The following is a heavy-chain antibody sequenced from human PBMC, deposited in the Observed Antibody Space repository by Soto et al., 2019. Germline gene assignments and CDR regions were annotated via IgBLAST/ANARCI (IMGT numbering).Heavy chain of an antibody. CDR2: IIAFFVTA. CDR3: ARETAGVTAAMRGGYYYGMDV. Sequence: QVQLVQSGAEVKKPGSSVKVSCKASGGTFSNYAITWVRQAPGQGLEWMGGIIAFFVTANYAQKFQGRVTITADESTSTADMELSSLTSEDTAVYFCARETAGVTAAMRGGYYYGMDVWGQGTTVTVSS. J-gene: IGHJ6*02. D-gene: IGHD2-2*01. V-gene: IGHV1-69*12. CDR1: GGTFSNYA.